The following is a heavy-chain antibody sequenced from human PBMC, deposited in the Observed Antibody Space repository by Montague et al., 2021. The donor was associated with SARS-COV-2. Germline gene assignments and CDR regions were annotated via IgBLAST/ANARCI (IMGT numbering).Heavy chain of an antibody. CDR2: VYHSGGT. J-gene: IGHJ3*02. V-gene: IGHV4-4*02. CDR3: ARGRVDLGATGLKVVFDI. D-gene: IGHD1-26*01. Sequence: SETLSLTCAVSGDSITNIYWWTWVRQSPGKGLEWIGEVYHSGGTXCNPSLKSRVTVSLDKSKNQFSLNLSSVTAADTAVYYCARGRVDLGATGLKVVFDIWGQGTVVTVSS. CDR1: GDSITNIYW.